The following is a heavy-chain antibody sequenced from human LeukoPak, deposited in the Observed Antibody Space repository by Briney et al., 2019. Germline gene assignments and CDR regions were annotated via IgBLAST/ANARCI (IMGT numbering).Heavy chain of an antibody. J-gene: IGHJ3*01. D-gene: IGHD3-10*01. V-gene: IGHV4-30-2*01. CDR3: ARHMSVSYDAFDL. Sequence: SETLSLTCIVSGGSISGSTYYWTWIRQPPGKGLEWIGYIYQSGTTYYNPSLKSRVTISLHMSENQFSLNLTSVTAADTAVYYCARHMSVSYDAFDLWGRGTPVTVSS. CDR1: GGSISGSTYY. CDR2: IYQSGTT.